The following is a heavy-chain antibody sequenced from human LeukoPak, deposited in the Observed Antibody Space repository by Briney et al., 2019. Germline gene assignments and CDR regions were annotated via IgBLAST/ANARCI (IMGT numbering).Heavy chain of an antibody. CDR1: GGTFTSYD. Sequence: ASVEVSCKASGGTFTSYDINWVRQATGQGLEWMGWMNPNSGNTGYAQKFQGRVTITRNTSISTAYMELSSLRSEDTAVYYCAGRTDYYDSSGDAFDIWGQGTMVTVSS. CDR3: AGRTDYYDSSGDAFDI. V-gene: IGHV1-8*03. J-gene: IGHJ3*02. D-gene: IGHD3-22*01. CDR2: MNPNSGNT.